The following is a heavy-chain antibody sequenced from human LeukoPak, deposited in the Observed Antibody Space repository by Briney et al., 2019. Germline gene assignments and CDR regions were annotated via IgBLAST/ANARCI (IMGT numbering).Heavy chain of an antibody. CDR1: GFTFSKYW. Sequence: PAGSLRLTCAASGFTFSKYWMLWVRQPPGKGLESVSRINTDGTVTTYADSVKGRFTASRDNADNTMFLQMNSVRDEDTAVYYCATKQWLAPPPDSWGQGTPVTVSS. CDR2: INTDGTVT. CDR3: ATKQWLAPPPDS. J-gene: IGHJ4*02. D-gene: IGHD6-19*01. V-gene: IGHV3-74*01.